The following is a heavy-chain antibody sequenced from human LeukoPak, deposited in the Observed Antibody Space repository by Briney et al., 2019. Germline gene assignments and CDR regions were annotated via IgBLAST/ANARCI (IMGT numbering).Heavy chain of an antibody. V-gene: IGHV3-49*03. D-gene: IGHD3-10*01. CDR3: TRARGGGSGSYYEFDY. J-gene: IGHJ4*02. Sequence: GGSLRLSCTISGFSFGDYAMSWFRQAPGKGLEWVGFIRSKRYGGTTEYAATVKGRIATSSDDSSSIAYLQMNSLKTEDTAVYYCTRARGGGSGSYYEFDYWGQGTLVTVSS. CDR1: GFSFGDYA. CDR2: IRSKRYGGTT.